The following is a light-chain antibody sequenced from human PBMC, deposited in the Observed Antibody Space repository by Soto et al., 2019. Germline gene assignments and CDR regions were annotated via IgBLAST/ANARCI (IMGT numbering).Light chain of an antibody. J-gene: IGKJ1*01. CDR1: QSVSSNF. V-gene: IGKV3-20*01. CDR2: GVS. CDR3: LKYGRSPGWT. Sequence: EIVLTQSPGTLSLSPGERATLSCRASQSVSSNFLAWYQQKPAQAPRLLIYGVSTRATGIPDRFSGSGAGTDFTLTISGLEPEDFAVYYCLKYGRSPGWTFGQGTKVDIK.